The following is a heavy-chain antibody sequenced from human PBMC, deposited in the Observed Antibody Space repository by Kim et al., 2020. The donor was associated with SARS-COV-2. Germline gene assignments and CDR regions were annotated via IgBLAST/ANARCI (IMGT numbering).Heavy chain of an antibody. CDR1: GYTLTELS. Sequence: ASVKVSCKVSGYTLTELSMHWVRQAPGKGLEWMGGFDPEDGETIYAQKFQGRVTMTEDTSTDTAYMELSSLRSEDTAVYYCATDLGESSSWYGLPKAVCFQHWGQGTLVTVSS. CDR2: FDPEDGET. CDR3: ATDLGESSSWYGLPKAVCFQH. D-gene: IGHD6-13*01. V-gene: IGHV1-24*01. J-gene: IGHJ1*01.